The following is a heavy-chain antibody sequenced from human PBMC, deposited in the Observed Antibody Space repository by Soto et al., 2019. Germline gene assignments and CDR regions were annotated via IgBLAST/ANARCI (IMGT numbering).Heavy chain of an antibody. D-gene: IGHD6-13*01. Sequence: AASVKVSCKASGYTFTSYDINWVRQATGQGLEWMGWMNPNSGNTGYAQKFQGRVTMTRNTSISTAYMELSSLRSEDTAVYYCARGRYSSSWYYYYGMDVWGQGTTVTVSS. CDR1: GYTFTSYD. J-gene: IGHJ6*02. CDR2: MNPNSGNT. V-gene: IGHV1-8*01. CDR3: ARGRYSSSWYYYYGMDV.